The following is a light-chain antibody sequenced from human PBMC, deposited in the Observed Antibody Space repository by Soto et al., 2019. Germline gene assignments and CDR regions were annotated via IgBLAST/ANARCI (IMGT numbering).Light chain of an antibody. V-gene: IGKV3-15*01. Sequence: DIIMTQSPATLSVSPGERATLSCRASQSVSSSLAWYQQKPGQAPRLLIYGASTRATGIPARFSGSGSGTDFTLTISSLQSEDFAIYYCQQYNNWPPGTFGQGTKVEIK. CDR1: QSVSSS. CDR3: QQYNNWPPGT. J-gene: IGKJ1*01. CDR2: GAS.